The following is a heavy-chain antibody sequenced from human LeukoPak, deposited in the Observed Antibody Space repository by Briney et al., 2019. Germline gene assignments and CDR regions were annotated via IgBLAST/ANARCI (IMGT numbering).Heavy chain of an antibody. V-gene: IGHV4-4*07. CDR3: ARDCIQTHCWPITYMDV. J-gene: IGHJ6*03. CDR2: IYTTGGT. CDR1: GGSISNYY. D-gene: IGHD5-12*01. Sequence: SETLSLTCTVSGGSISNYYWSWIRQPAGKGLERIGRIYTTGGTNYNPSLKSRVTMSVDTSKNQFSLKLSSVTAVDTAVYYCARDCIQTHCWPITYMDVWGKGTTVTVSS.